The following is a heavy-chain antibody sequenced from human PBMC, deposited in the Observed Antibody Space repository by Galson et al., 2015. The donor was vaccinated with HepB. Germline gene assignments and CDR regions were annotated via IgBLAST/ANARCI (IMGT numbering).Heavy chain of an antibody. D-gene: IGHD3-10*01. Sequence: LRLSCAASGFTFSSYGMHWVRQAPGKGLEWVAVISYDGSNKYYADSVKGRFTISRDNSKNTLYLQMNSLRAEDTAVYYCASPGGWGQGTLVTVSS. J-gene: IGHJ4*02. V-gene: IGHV3-30*03. CDR2: ISYDGSNK. CDR1: GFTFSSYG. CDR3: ASPGG.